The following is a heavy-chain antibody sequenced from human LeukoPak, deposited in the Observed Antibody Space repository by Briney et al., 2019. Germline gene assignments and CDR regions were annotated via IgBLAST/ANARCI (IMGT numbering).Heavy chain of an antibody. V-gene: IGHV3-21*01. J-gene: IGHJ5*02. D-gene: IGHD2-15*01. CDR2: ISSSSSYI. Sequence: GGSLRLSCAASGFTFSSYSMNWVRQAPGKGLEWVSSISSSSSYIYYADSVKGRSTISRDNAKNSLYLQMNSLRAEDTAVYYCARDALDIVVVVAATPNWFDPWGQGTLVTVSS. CDR1: GFTFSSYS. CDR3: ARDALDIVVVVAATPNWFDP.